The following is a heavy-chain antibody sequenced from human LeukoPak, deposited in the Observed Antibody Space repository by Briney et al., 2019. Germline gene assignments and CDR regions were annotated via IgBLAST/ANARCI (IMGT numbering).Heavy chain of an antibody. CDR1: GFTFSSYA. D-gene: IGHD1-1*01. J-gene: IGHJ4*02. Sequence: GGSLRLSCAASGFTFSSYAMSWVRQAPGKGLEWVSAISGSGGSTYYADSVKGRFTISRDNSKNTLYLQMNSLRAEDTAVYYCAKGNWNGPDSSLGYWGQGTLVTVSS. V-gene: IGHV3-23*01. CDR2: ISGSGGST. CDR3: AKGNWNGPDSSLGY.